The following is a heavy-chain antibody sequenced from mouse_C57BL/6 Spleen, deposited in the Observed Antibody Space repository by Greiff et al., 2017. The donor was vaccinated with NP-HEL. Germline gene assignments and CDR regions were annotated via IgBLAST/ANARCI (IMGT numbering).Heavy chain of an antibody. CDR2: IRNKANGYTT. D-gene: IGHD4-1*01. CDR1: GFTFTDYY. Sequence: EVKLMESGGGLVQPGGSLSLSCAASGFTFTDYYMSWVRQPPGKALEWLGFIRNKANGYTTEYSASVKGRFTISRDNSQSILYLQMNALRAEDSATYYCARSRTGTSFAYWGQGTLVTVSA. V-gene: IGHV7-3*01. J-gene: IGHJ3*01. CDR3: ARSRTGTSFAY.